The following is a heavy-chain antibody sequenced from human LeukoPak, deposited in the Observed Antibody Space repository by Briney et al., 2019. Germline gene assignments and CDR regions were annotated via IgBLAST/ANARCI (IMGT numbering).Heavy chain of an antibody. CDR2: INHSGST. D-gene: IGHD2-2*01. CDR3: ARDWGGYCSSTSCYSHMDV. CDR1: GGSFSGYY. V-gene: IGHV4-34*01. J-gene: IGHJ6*03. Sequence: KPSETLSLTCVVYGGSFSGYYWSWIRQPPGKGLEWIGEINHSGSTNYNPSLKSRVTISVDRSKNQFSLKLSSVTAADTAVYYCARDWGGYCSSTSCYSHMDVWGKGTTVTVSS.